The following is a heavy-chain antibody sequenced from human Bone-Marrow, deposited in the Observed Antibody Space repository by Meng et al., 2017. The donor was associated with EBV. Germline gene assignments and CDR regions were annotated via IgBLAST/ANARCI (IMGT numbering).Heavy chain of an antibody. D-gene: IGHD3-9*01. CDR1: GGNFSSYA. J-gene: IGHJ4*02. CDR3: ARSPYDILTGLFDY. Sequence: QGQLVASGAEVKKPGSAVKVSCKDSGGNFSSYAISWVRQAPGQGLEWMGGIIPIFGTANYAQKFQGRVTITADESTSTAYMELSSLRSEDTAVYYCARSPYDILTGLFDYWGQGTLVTVSS. V-gene: IGHV1-69*01. CDR2: IIPIFGTA.